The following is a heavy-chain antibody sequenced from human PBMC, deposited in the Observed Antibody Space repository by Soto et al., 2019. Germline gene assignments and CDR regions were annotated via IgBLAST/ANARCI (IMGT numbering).Heavy chain of an antibody. V-gene: IGHV3-23*01. CDR1: GFTFSSYA. J-gene: IGHJ4*02. Sequence: PGGALRRSCAASGFTFSSYAMSWVRQAPGKGLEWVAAISGSGASTYYADSVKGRFTISRDNSKNTLYLQMYSLRAEDTAVYYCASDLQLYQPLLPPDYWGQGPLVTVSS. D-gene: IGHD2-2*01. CDR3: ASDLQLYQPLLPPDY. CDR2: ISGSGAST.